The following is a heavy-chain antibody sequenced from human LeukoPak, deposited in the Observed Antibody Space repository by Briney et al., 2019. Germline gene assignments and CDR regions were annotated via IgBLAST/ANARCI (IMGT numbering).Heavy chain of an antibody. D-gene: IGHD2-2*01. V-gene: IGHV1-2*06. Sequence: ASVKVSCKASGYTFTDYWIHWVRQAPGQGLDWMGRINPNSGGTNYAQKFQGRVTMTRDTSVSTAYMELSRLTSDNTAVFYCVPDCSSTACLFDYWGQGTLVTVSS. CDR2: INPNSGGT. J-gene: IGHJ4*02. CDR3: VPDCSSTACLFDY. CDR1: GYTFTDYW.